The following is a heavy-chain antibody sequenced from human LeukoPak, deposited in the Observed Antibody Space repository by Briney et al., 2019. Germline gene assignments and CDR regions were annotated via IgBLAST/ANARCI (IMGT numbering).Heavy chain of an antibody. CDR3: AQRTAGSWYSFDY. CDR2: ISGPGGST. J-gene: IGHJ4*02. Sequence: GGSLRLSCAASGFTFSSYVMSWGRQPPGEGLEWVSVISGPGGSTYYADSVKGRFTISRDNSKNTLYLQMNSLRAEDTAVYYCAQRTAGSWYSFDYWGQGTLVTASS. V-gene: IGHV3-23*01. CDR1: GFTFSSYV. D-gene: IGHD1-14*01.